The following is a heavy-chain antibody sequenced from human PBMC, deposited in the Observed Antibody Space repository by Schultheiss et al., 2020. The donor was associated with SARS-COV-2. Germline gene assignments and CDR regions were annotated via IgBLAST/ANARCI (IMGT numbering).Heavy chain of an antibody. J-gene: IGHJ5*02. CDR3: ARGENVLRFLEWLPKINWFDP. CDR2: IYHSGST. D-gene: IGHD3-3*01. V-gene: IGHV4-4*02. Sequence: SETLSLTCAVSGGSISSSNWWSWVRQPPGKGLEWIGEIYHSGSTYYNPSLKSRVTISVDTSKNQFSLKLSSVTAADTAVYYCARGENVLRFLEWLPKINWFDPWGQGTLVTVSS. CDR1: GGSISSSNW.